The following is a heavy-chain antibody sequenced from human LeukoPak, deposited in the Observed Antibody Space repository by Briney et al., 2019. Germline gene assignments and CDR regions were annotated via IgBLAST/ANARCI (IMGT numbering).Heavy chain of an antibody. CDR2: ISTSSGNI. V-gene: IGHV3-48*01. Sequence: PGGSLRLSCAASGFTFSSYSMNWVRQAPGKGLEWVSYISTSSGNIYYADSVKGRFTISRDNAKNSLYLQMNSLRAEDTAVYFCASLMTTVPVCDCWGQRTLVTVSS. CDR1: GFTFSSYS. D-gene: IGHD4-17*01. J-gene: IGHJ4*02. CDR3: ASLMTTVPVCDC.